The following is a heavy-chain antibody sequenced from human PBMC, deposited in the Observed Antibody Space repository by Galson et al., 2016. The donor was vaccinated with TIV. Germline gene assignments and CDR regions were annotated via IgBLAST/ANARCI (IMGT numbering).Heavy chain of an antibody. V-gene: IGHV1-69*13. CDR2: ITPIFGTT. D-gene: IGHD3-3*01. Sequence: SVKVSCKASGVIFRNFAITWVRQAPGQGLEWMGRITPIFGTTKYAQKFQGRVTLTADDSTSTAYMELSSLRSDDTAVYYCARGDTGRHYEAYFDSWDQGTVVTVSS. J-gene: IGHJ4*02. CDR1: GVIFRNFA. CDR3: ARGDTGRHYEAYFDS.